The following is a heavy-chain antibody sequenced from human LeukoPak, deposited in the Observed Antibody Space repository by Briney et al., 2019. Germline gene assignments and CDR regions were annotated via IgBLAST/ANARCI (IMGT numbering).Heavy chain of an antibody. CDR1: GGIFSSYA. CDR2: IIPIFGTA. J-gene: IGHJ3*02. Sequence: SVKVSCKASGGIFSSYAISWVRQAPGQGLEWMGGIIPIFGTANYAQKFQGRVTITADESTSTAYMELSSLRSEDTAVYYCARDQYYYDSSGYPTLDAFDIWGQGTMVTVSS. D-gene: IGHD3-22*01. V-gene: IGHV1-69*13. CDR3: ARDQYYYDSSGYPTLDAFDI.